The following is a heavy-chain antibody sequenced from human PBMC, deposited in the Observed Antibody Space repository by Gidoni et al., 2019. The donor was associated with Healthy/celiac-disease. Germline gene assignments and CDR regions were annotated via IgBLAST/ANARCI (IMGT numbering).Heavy chain of an antibody. CDR2: IKSKTDGGTT. V-gene: IGHV3-15*01. CDR3: TTIITMVRGVSDY. CDR1: GFTFSNAW. D-gene: IGHD3-10*01. Sequence: EVQLVESGGGLVKPGGSLRLSCAASGFTFSNAWMSWVRQAPGKGLEWVGRIKSKTDGGTTDYAATVKGRFTISRDDSKNTLYLQMNSLKTEDTAVYYCTTIITMVRGVSDYWGQGTLVTVSS. J-gene: IGHJ4*02.